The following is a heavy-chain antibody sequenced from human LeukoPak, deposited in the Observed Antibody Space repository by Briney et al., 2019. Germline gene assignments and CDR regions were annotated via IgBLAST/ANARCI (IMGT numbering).Heavy chain of an antibody. Sequence: PGGSLRLSCAASGFTFDDYGMSWVRQAPGKGLEWVSAINWNGGNTGYADSVKGRFTISRDNAKNSLYLQMNSLRAEDTALYYCASAYSGYENYYYYYYMDVWGKGTTVAVSS. V-gene: IGHV3-20*04. D-gene: IGHD5-12*01. CDR2: INWNGGNT. CDR1: GFTFDDYG. J-gene: IGHJ6*03. CDR3: ASAYSGYENYYYYYYMDV.